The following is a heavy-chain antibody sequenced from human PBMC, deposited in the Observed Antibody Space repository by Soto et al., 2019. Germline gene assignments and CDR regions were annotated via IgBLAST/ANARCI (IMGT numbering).Heavy chain of an antibody. CDR2: INSDGSST. CDR1: GFTFSSYW. Sequence: GGSLRLSCAASGFTFSSYWMHWVRQAPGKGLVWVSRINSDGSSTSYADSVKGRFTISRDNAKNTLYLQMNSLRAEDTVVYYCARARAIAAAGISWFDPWGQGTLVTVSS. J-gene: IGHJ5*02. D-gene: IGHD6-13*01. CDR3: ARARAIAAAGISWFDP. V-gene: IGHV3-74*01.